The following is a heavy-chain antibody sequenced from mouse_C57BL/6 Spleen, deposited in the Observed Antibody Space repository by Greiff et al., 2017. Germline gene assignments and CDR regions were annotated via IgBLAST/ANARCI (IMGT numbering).Heavy chain of an antibody. D-gene: IGHD4-1*02. Sequence: EVQLMESGPGLVKPSPSLSLTCSVTGYSITSGYYCNWIRQFPGNKLEWMGYIRYDGSNNYNPSLKNRISLTPDTSKNPSFLKLNSVTTEDTATYYCARDQLGRGDAMDYWGQGTSVTVSS. CDR2: IRYDGSN. CDR3: ARDQLGRGDAMDY. J-gene: IGHJ4*01. CDR1: GYSITSGYY. V-gene: IGHV3-6*01.